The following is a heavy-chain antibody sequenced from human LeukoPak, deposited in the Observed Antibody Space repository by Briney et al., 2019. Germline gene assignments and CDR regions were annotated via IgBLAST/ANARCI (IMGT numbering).Heavy chain of an antibody. CDR2: IYDSGST. Sequence: SETLSLTCTVSGGSMSSYYWSWIRQPPGKGLEWIGYIYDSGSTNYNPSLKSRVTVSVDTSNNQFSLKLNSVTAADTAVYYCARHGASGIYRRPFDIWGQGTMVTVSS. D-gene: IGHD1-26*01. CDR3: ARHGASGIYRRPFDI. V-gene: IGHV4-59*08. CDR1: GGSMSSYY. J-gene: IGHJ3*02.